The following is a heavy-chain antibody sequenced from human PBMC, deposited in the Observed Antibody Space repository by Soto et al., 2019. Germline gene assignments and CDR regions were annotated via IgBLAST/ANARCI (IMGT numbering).Heavy chain of an antibody. Sequence: QLQLQESGPGLVKPSETLSLTCTVSGGSISSSSYYWGWIRQPPGKGLEWIGSIYYSGSTYYNPSLKSRVTISVDTSKNQFSLKLSSVTAADTAVYYCAREELSDAFDIWGQGTMVTVSS. CDR3: AREELSDAFDI. CDR1: GGSISSSSYY. D-gene: IGHD1-7*01. V-gene: IGHV4-39*02. CDR2: IYYSGST. J-gene: IGHJ3*02.